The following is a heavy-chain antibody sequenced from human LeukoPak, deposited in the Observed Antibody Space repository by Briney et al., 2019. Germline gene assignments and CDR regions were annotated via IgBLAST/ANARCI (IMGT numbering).Heavy chain of an antibody. J-gene: IGHJ6*03. D-gene: IGHD6-13*01. V-gene: IGHV3-23*01. Sequence: PGGSLRLSCAASGFTFSSYGMSWVRQAPGKGLEWVSAISGSGGSTYYADSVKGRFTISRDNSKNTLYLQMNSLRAEDTAVYYCAKEVGSSFPYYYYMDVWGKGTTVTISS. CDR3: AKEVGSSFPYYYYMDV. CDR2: ISGSGGST. CDR1: GFTFSSYG.